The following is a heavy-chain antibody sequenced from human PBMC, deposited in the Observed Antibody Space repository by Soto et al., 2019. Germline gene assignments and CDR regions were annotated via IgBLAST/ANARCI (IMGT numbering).Heavy chain of an antibody. CDR3: AKGDAPAAIFPMDV. Sequence: PGGSLRLSCAASGFTFSSYGMHWVRQAPGKGLEWVAVISYDGSNKYYADSVKGRFTISRDNSKNTLYLQMNSLRAEDTAVYYCAKGDAPAAIFPMDVWGQGTTVTVSS. CDR1: GFTFSSYG. V-gene: IGHV3-30*18. D-gene: IGHD2-2*01. J-gene: IGHJ6*02. CDR2: ISYDGSNK.